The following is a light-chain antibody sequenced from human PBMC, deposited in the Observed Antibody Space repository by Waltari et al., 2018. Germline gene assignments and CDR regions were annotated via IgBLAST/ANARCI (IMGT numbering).Light chain of an antibody. Sequence: DIQMTQSPSSLSASVGDSVTITCRASEGIANSLAWYQQKPGERPKLLIYAASTLKSGVPSRFSGSKSGPDFALTISSLQPEDLATYYCQKYNSGSWTFGQGTRVEI. CDR2: AAS. V-gene: IGKV1-27*01. J-gene: IGKJ1*01. CDR1: EGIANS. CDR3: QKYNSGSWT.